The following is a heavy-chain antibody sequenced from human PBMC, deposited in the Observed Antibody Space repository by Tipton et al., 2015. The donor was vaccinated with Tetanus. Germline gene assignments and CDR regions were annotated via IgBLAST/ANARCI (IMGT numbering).Heavy chain of an antibody. CDR1: GFTVSSNY. V-gene: IGHV3-53*01. Sequence: SLRLSCAASGFTVSSNYMSWVRQAPGKGLEWVSVIYSGGSTYYADSVKGRFTVSRDNSKNTLYPQMNSLRAEDTAVYYCARGYYYGSGSYYNPPFFDYWGQGTLVTVSS. J-gene: IGHJ4*02. CDR2: IYSGGST. D-gene: IGHD3-10*01. CDR3: ARGYYYGSGSYYNPPFFDY.